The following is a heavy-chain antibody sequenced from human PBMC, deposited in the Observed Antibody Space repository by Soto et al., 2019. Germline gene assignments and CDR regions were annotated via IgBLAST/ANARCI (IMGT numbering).Heavy chain of an antibody. CDR3: ARARRLENWFDP. Sequence: SETLSLTCTVSGGSLFVDYCTWIRQPAGGGLEWIGRINSDGNTNHSPSLKSRVTMSVDPSRKHFSLNLTSVTAADTASYFCARARRLENWFDPWGPGIQVTVSS. CDR2: INSDGNT. CDR1: GGSLFVDY. V-gene: IGHV4-4*07. J-gene: IGHJ5*02. D-gene: IGHD5-12*01.